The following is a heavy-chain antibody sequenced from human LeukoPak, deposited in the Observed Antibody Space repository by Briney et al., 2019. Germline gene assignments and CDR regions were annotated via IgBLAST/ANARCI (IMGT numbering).Heavy chain of an antibody. D-gene: IGHD3-10*02. J-gene: IGHJ4*02. CDR3: AKELDTMFFDY. Sequence: GGSLRLSCATSGFNFDRYTIHWVRQAPGKGLEWVSLAGWAGGTTFYSDSVRGRFTISRDSGRKSVYLQMNSLTTDDTAFYFCAKELDTMFFDYWGQGALVTVSA. V-gene: IGHV3-43*01. CDR2: AGWAGGTT. CDR1: GFNFDRYT.